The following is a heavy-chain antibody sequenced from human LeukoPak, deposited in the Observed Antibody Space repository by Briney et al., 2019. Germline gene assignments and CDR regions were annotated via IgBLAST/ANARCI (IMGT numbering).Heavy chain of an antibody. J-gene: IGHJ5*02. CDR1: GGSISSYY. CDR2: IYTSGST. Sequence: PSETLSLTCTVSGGSISSYYWSWIRQPPGKGLEWIGYIYTSGSTNYNPSLKSRVTMSVDTSKNQFSLKLSSVTAADTAVYYCAREGITMVRGVTANWFDPWGQGTLVTVSS. V-gene: IGHV4-4*08. CDR3: AREGITMVRGVTANWFDP. D-gene: IGHD3-10*01.